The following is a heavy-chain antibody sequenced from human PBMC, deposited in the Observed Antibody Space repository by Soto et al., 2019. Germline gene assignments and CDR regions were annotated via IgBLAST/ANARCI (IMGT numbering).Heavy chain of an antibody. J-gene: IGHJ4*02. CDR3: ARYMTTVTTRYFDY. CDR2: IYYSGST. V-gene: IGHV4-30-4*01. D-gene: IGHD4-4*01. Sequence: PSETLSLTCTVSGGSISSGDYYWSWIRQPPGKGLEWIGNIYYSGSTYYNPSLKSRVTISVDTSKNQFSLKLSSVTAADTAVYYCARYMTTVTTRYFDYWGQGTLVTVSS. CDR1: GGSISSGDYY.